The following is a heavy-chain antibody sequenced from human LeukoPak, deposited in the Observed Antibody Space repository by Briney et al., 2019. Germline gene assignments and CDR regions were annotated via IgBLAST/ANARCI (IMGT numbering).Heavy chain of an antibody. Sequence: GGSLRLSCAVSGITLSNYGMSWVRQAPGKGLEWVAGLSGSGGTTNYADSVKSRFTISRDNPKNTLYLQMNSLRAEDTALYFCAKRGVVIRVILVGFHKEAYYFDSWGQGALVTVSS. J-gene: IGHJ4*02. CDR1: GITLSNYG. CDR3: AKRGVVIRVILVGFHKEAYYFDS. D-gene: IGHD3-22*01. CDR2: LSGSGGTT. V-gene: IGHV3-23*01.